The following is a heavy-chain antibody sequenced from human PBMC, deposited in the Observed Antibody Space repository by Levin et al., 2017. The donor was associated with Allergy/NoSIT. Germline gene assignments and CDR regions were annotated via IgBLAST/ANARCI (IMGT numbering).Heavy chain of an antibody. D-gene: IGHD3-9*01. CDR1: GFTFSSYA. J-gene: IGHJ4*02. CDR2: ISGSGGST. V-gene: IGHV3-23*01. Sequence: GESLKISCAASGFTFSSYAMSWVRQAPGKGLEWVSAISGSGGSTYYADSVKGRFTISRDNSKNTLYLQMNSLRAEDTAVYYCSIYDILTGYPYWGQGTLVTVSS. CDR3: SIYDILTGYPY.